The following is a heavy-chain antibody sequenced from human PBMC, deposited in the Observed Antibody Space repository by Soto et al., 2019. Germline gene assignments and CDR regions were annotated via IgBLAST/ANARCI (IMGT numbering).Heavy chain of an antibody. J-gene: IGHJ3*02. CDR2: IWYDGSNK. V-gene: IGHV3-33*01. CDR1: GFTFSSYG. CDR3: ARACSGGSCYSCGDAFDS. Sequence: QVQLVESGGGVVQPGRSLRLSCAASGFTFSSYGMHWVRQAPGKGLEWVAVIWYDGSNKYYADSVKGRFTISRDNSKNTLYLQMTCLRAEDTAVYYCARACSGGSCYSCGDAFDSWGQETMVTVSS. D-gene: IGHD2-15*01.